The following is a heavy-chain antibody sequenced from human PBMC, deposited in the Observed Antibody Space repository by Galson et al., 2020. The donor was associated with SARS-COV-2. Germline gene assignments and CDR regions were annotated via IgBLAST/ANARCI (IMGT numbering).Heavy chain of an antibody. CDR2: VNHSGST. D-gene: IGHD3-10*01. Sequence: SETLSLTCAVSGGSFSDYHWTWIRQPPGKGLEWIGEVNHSGSTNYNPSLRSRLIISVDTSKNQFTLRLTSVTAADSAVYYCARRVSGVRGCRLGHVMDVWGQGTTVTVSS. CDR1: GGSFSDYH. V-gene: IGHV4-34*01. CDR3: ARRVSGVRGCRLGHVMDV. J-gene: IGHJ6*02.